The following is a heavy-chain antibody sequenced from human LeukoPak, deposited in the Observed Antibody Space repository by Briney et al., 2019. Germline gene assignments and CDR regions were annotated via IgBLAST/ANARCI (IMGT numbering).Heavy chain of an antibody. Sequence: ASVKVSCTSSGYSFDKFGISWVRQAPAQGHGLMGCISAYSGKTDYAQKFQDRVTMTTDNSTSTAYLELRSLRAADTAVYFCVRVGSAYGDPLEFDRWGQGALVTVCS. J-gene: IGHJ5*02. CDR1: GYSFDKFG. D-gene: IGHD2-21*01. V-gene: IGHV1-18*01. CDR2: ISAYSGKT. CDR3: VRVGSAYGDPLEFDR.